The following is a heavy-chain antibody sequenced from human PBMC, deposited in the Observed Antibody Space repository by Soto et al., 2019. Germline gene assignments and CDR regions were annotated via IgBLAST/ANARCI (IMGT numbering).Heavy chain of an antibody. CDR1: GYTFTDYY. D-gene: IGHD5-12*01. CDR3: ASDQSPSSGCPCIDG. J-gene: IGHJ6*02. Sequence: GRSVKVSCKASGYTFTDYYMHWVRQAPGQGLEWMGWINPNSGGTNYAQKFQGRVTMTRDTSISTAYMELNRLRSDDTAVYYCASDQSPSSGCPCIDGWDQETTVTVSS. CDR2: INPNSGGT. V-gene: IGHV1-2*02.